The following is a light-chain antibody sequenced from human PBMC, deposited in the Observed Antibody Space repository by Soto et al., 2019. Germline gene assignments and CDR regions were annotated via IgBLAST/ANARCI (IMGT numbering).Light chain of an antibody. V-gene: IGLV2-23*02. CDR1: SSDVGTYNL. J-gene: IGLJ1*01. CDR3: CSYADSSTYV. CDR2: EVS. Sequence: QSALTQPASVSGSPGQSITISCTGTSSDVGTYNLVSWYQQYPGKAPKLMIYEVSKRPSGVSNRFSGSKSGNTASLTISGLQAEDEADYYCCSYADSSTYVFGFGTKLTVL.